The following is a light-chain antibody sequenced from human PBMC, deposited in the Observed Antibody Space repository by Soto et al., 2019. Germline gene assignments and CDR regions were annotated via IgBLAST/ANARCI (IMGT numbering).Light chain of an antibody. CDR3: QKCKVAPFT. CDR1: QGIDNH. CDR2: AAS. J-gene: IGKJ4*01. Sequence: DIQMTQSPSSLSASLGDRVTITCRASQGIDNHLAWYQQKPGKAPKLLIYAASTLHSGVPSRFTGSGSGTDFTLTISSLQPEDAATYYWQKCKVAPFTCGGGTKVEI. V-gene: IGKV1-27*01.